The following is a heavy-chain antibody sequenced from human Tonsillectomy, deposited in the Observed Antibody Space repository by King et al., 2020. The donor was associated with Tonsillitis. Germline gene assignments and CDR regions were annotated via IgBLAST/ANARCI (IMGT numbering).Heavy chain of an antibody. V-gene: IGHV1-2*02. Sequence: QLVQSGAEVKKPGASVKVSCKASGYTFTGYYMHWVRQAPGQGLEWMGWINPNSGGTNYARKFQGRVTMTRDTSISTAYMELSRLRSDDTAVYYCARGLQLWLPHLDYWGQGTLVTVSS. CDR1: GYTFTGYY. D-gene: IGHD5-18*01. CDR3: ARGLQLWLPHLDY. J-gene: IGHJ4*02. CDR2: INPNSGGT.